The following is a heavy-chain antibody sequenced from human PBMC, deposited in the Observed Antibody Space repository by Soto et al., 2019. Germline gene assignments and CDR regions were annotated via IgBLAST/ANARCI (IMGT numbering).Heavy chain of an antibody. V-gene: IGHV4-34*01. J-gene: IGHJ5*02. D-gene: IGHD6-6*01. CDR1: GGSFSGYY. CDR2: INHSGST. CDR3: ARGRRKGIAARPAWFDP. Sequence: WETLSLTCAVYGGSFSGYYWSWIRQPPGKGLEWIGEINHSGSTNYNPSLKSRVTISVDTSKNQFSLKLSSVTAADTAVYYCARGRRKGIAARPAWFDPWGQGTLLTVSS.